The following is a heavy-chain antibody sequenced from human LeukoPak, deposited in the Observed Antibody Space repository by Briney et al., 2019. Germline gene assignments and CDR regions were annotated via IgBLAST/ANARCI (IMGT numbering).Heavy chain of an antibody. J-gene: IGHJ6*04. CDR3: ARDEYYGSGKSLDYGMDD. V-gene: IGHV3-30*14. Sequence: GRSLRLSCAASGFTFSSYAMHWVRQAPGKGLEWVAVISYDGSNKYYADSVKGRFTISRDNSKNTLYLQMNSLRAEDTAVYYCARDEYYGSGKSLDYGMDDWGKGTTVTVSS. CDR1: GFTFSSYA. CDR2: ISYDGSNK. D-gene: IGHD3-10*01.